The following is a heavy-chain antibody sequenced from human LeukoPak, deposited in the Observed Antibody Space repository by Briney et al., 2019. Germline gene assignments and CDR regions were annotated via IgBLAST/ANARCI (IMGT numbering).Heavy chain of an antibody. J-gene: IGHJ3*02. CDR3: ARDGEYYDNSGYYAFDI. CDR2: IYYSGST. CDR1: GGSISSYY. D-gene: IGHD3-22*01. Sequence: SETLSLTCTVSGGSISSYYWSWIRQPPGKGLEWIGYIYYSGSTNYNPSLKSRVTISVDTSKNQFSLKLSSVTAADTAVYYCARDGEYYDNSGYYAFDIWGQGTMVTVSS. V-gene: IGHV4-59*01.